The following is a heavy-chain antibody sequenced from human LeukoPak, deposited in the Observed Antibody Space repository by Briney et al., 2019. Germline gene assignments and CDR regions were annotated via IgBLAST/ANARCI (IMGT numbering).Heavy chain of an antibody. V-gene: IGHV1-2*04. CDR3: ARSEFCSGGSCPFDY. Sequence: ASVKVSCKASGYTFTGYYMHWVRQAPGQGLEWMGWINPNSGGTNYAQKFQGWVTMTRDTSISTAYMELSRLRSDDTAVYYCARSEFCSGGSCPFDYWGQGTLVTVSS. D-gene: IGHD2-15*01. CDR1: GYTFTGYY. J-gene: IGHJ4*02. CDR2: INPNSGGT.